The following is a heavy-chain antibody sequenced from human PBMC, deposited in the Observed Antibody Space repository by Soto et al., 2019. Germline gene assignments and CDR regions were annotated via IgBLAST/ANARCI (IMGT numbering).Heavy chain of an antibody. D-gene: IGHD3-22*01. CDR3: ARDANEDYYDSSGYYDY. J-gene: IGHJ4*02. V-gene: IGHV3-30*03. Sequence: GGSLRLSCAASGFTFSSYGMHWVRQAPGKGLEWVAVISYDGSNKYYADSVKGRFTISRDNSKNTLYLQMNSLRAEDTAVYYCARDANEDYYDSSGYYDYWGQGTLVTVSS. CDR1: GFTFSSYG. CDR2: ISYDGSNK.